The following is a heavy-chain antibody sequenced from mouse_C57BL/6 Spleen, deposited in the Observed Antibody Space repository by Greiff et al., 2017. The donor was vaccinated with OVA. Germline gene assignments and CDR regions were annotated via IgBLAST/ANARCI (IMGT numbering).Heavy chain of an antibody. CDR3: ARLNWNIWAYDYDAVDY. J-gene: IGHJ2*01. D-gene: IGHD2-4*01. V-gene: IGHV1-26*01. Sequence: VQLKQSGPELVKPGASVKISCKASGYTFTDYYMNWVKQSHGKSLEWIGDINPNNGGTSYNQKFKGKATLTVDKSSSTAYMELRSLTSEDSAVYYCARLNWNIWAYDYDAVDYWGQGTTLTVSS. CDR1: GYTFTDYY. CDR2: INPNNGGT.